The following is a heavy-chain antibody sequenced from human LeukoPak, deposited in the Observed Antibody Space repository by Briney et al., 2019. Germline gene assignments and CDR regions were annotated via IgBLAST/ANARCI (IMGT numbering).Heavy chain of an antibody. CDR3: ARGVVWFGELRFDP. CDR1: GFTFSSYA. J-gene: IGHJ5*02. D-gene: IGHD3-10*01. Sequence: GGSLRLSCAASGFTFSSYAMHWVRQAPGKGLEWVAVISYDGSNKYYADSVKGRFTISRDNSKNTLYLQMNSLRAEDTAVYYCARGVVWFGELRFDPWGQGTLVTVSS. CDR2: ISYDGSNK. V-gene: IGHV3-30-3*01.